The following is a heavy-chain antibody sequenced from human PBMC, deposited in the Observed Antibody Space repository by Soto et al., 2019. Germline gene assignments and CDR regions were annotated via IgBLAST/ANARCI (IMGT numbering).Heavy chain of an antibody. D-gene: IGHD4-17*01. CDR2: IIPIFGTA. J-gene: IGHJ5*02. CDR1: ADTFSSYA. CDR3: ARFFRGDSGP. V-gene: IGHV1-69*13. Sequence: SVKVSCKAPADTFSSYAISWVRQAPGQGLEWMGGIIPIFGTANYAQKFQGRVTITADESTSTAYMELSSLRSEDTAVYYCARFFRGDSGPWGQGTLVTVSS.